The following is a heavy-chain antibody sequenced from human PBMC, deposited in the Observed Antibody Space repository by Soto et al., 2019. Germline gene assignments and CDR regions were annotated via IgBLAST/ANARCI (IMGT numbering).Heavy chain of an antibody. CDR2: INPNSGAT. CDR1: GYTFTGDY. CDR3: ARDIWPSVATAADY. V-gene: IGHV1-2*02. D-gene: IGHD5-12*01. Sequence: ASVKVYCKASGYTFTGDYMHWVRQAPGQGLEWMGWINPNSGATNYAQKFQGRVTMNRDTSISTAYLEMSRLRSDDTAVYYCARDIWPSVATAADYWGQGTKVTLS. J-gene: IGHJ4*02.